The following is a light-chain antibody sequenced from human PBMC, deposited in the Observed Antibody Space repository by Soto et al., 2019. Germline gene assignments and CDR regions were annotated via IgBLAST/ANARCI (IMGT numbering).Light chain of an antibody. CDR2: DVS. Sequence: QSVLTQPASVSGSPGQSITISCTGTSSDFGGYNYVSWFQQHPGKAPELMISDVSNRPSGVSNRFSGSKSGNTASLTISGLQAEDEADYYCSSYTSGSTFYVFGTGTRSPS. CDR3: SSYTSGSTFYV. J-gene: IGLJ1*01. V-gene: IGLV2-14*01. CDR1: SSDFGGYNY.